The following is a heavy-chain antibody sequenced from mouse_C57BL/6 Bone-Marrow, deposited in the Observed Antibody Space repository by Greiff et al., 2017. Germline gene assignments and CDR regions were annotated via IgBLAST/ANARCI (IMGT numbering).Heavy chain of an antibody. CDR3: ARAGVYYGSSLAWFAY. CDR2: IDPSDSYT. J-gene: IGHJ3*01. Sequence: QVQLQQPGAELVRPGTSVKLSCKASGYTFTSYWMNWVKQRPGQGLEWIGVIDPSDSYTNYNQKFKGKATLTVDTSSSTAYMQLSSLTSEDSAVYYCARAGVYYGSSLAWFAYWGQGTLVTVSA. D-gene: IGHD1-1*01. V-gene: IGHV1-59*01. CDR1: GYTFTSYW.